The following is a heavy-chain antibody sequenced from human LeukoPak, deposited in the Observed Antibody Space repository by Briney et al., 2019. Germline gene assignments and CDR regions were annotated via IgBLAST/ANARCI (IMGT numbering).Heavy chain of an antibody. J-gene: IGHJ5*02. CDR3: ASRTYDYVWGSYRYFGFDP. V-gene: IGHV4-59*01. Sequence: SETLSLTCTVSGGSISSYYWCWIRQPPQKGQGLGWFIYYSGSTNYNPSLKSRVTITVDTSTNKFSLKLSLVTAADAAVYYCASRTYDYVWGSYRYFGFDPWGQGSLVTVSS. CDR2: IYYSGST. CDR1: GGSISSYY. D-gene: IGHD3-16*02.